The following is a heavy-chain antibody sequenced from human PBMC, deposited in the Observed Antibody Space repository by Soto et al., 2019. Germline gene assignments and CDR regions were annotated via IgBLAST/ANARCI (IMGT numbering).Heavy chain of an antibody. CDR2: IYSGGST. D-gene: IGHD2-21*01. CDR1: VFTVSSNY. CDR3: ARGTLFPCWFDP. Sequence: GSLRLSCAASVFTVSSNYMSWVRQAPGKGLEWVSVIYSGGSTYYADSVKGRFTISRDNSKNTLYLQMNSLRAEDTAVYYCARGTLFPCWFDPWGQGTLVTVST. J-gene: IGHJ5*02. V-gene: IGHV3-53*01.